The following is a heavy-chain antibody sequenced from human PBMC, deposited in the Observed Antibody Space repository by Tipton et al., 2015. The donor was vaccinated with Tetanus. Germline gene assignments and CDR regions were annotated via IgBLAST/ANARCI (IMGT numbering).Heavy chain of an antibody. J-gene: IGHJ5*02. D-gene: IGHD1-26*01. V-gene: IGHV4-34*01. Sequence: TLSLTCAVYGGSFSGYYWSWIRQPPGKGLEWIGEINHSGSTNYNPSLKSRVTISVDTSKNQFSLKLSSVTAADTAVYYCARQWEWFDPWGQGTLVTVSS. CDR2: INHSGST. CDR1: GGSFSGYY. CDR3: ARQWEWFDP.